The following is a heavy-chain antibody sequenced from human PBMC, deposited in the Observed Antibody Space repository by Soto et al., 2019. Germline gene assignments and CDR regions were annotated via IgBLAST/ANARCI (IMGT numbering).Heavy chain of an antibody. CDR3: ATSTGWTANGIGV. Sequence: EVQVVESGGGLVQPGRSLRLSCAASGFSFDDYAMNWVRQAPGKGLEWVSGISWNSGTIGYEDSVKCRFTISRDNAKNTLYLQINRLRAEDTALDYCATSTGWTANGIGVWGQGTTVTVSS. V-gene: IGHV3-9*01. CDR2: ISWNSGTI. D-gene: IGHD2-21*02. J-gene: IGHJ6*02. CDR1: GFSFDDYA.